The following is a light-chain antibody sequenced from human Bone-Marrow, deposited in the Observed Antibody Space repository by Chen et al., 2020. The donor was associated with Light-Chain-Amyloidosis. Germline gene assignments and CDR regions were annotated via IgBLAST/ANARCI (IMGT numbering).Light chain of an antibody. V-gene: IGLV3-21*02. CDR3: QVWDRSSDRPV. J-gene: IGLJ3*02. CDR2: DDR. Sequence: YVLPQPSSVSVAPGQTATIACVGNNIGSTSVHWYQQTPGQAPLLVVYDDRDRPSGIPVRLSGSNSGNTATLTISRVEAGDEADYYCQVWDRSSDRPVFGGGTKLTVL. CDR1: NIGSTS.